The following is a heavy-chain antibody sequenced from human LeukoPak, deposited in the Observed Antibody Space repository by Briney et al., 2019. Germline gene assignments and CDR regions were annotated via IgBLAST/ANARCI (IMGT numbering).Heavy chain of an antibody. D-gene: IGHD3-10*01. J-gene: IGHJ5*02. V-gene: IGHV4-59*01. CDR2: IYYSGST. CDR3: AREIILWFGELGQRDNWFDP. CDR1: GGSLSNNY. Sequence: SETLSLTCTVSGGSLSNNYWSWIRQPPGKGLEWIGYIYYSGSTNYNPSLKSRVTISVDTSKNQFSLKLSSVTAADTAVYYCAREIILWFGELGQRDNWFDPWGQGTLVTVSS.